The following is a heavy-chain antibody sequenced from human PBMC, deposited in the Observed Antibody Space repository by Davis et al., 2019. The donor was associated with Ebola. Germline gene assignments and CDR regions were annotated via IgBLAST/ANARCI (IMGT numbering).Heavy chain of an antibody. CDR3: ARQRYYYDSSGYYYFDY. Sequence: ASVKVSCKASGYTFTSHGISWVRQAPGQGLEWMGWISAYNGNTNYAQKLQGRVTMTTDTSTSTAYMELRSLRSDDTAVYYCARQRYYYDSSGYYYFDYWGQGTLVTVSS. CDR2: ISAYNGNT. J-gene: IGHJ4*02. D-gene: IGHD3-22*01. CDR1: GYTFTSHG. V-gene: IGHV1-18*01.